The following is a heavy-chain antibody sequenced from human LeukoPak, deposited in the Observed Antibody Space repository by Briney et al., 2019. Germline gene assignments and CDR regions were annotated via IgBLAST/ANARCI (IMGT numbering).Heavy chain of an antibody. V-gene: IGHV3-7*01. J-gene: IGHJ3*02. CDR1: GFSFSSYW. CDR2: IKQDGSEK. Sequence: GGSLRLSCAASGFSFSSYWMSWVRQAPGKGLEWVANIKQDGSEKYYVDSVKGRFTISRDNAKNSLYLQMNSLRAEDTAVYYCARDLITGNPDAFDIWGQGTMVTV. D-gene: IGHD1-20*01. CDR3: ARDLITGNPDAFDI.